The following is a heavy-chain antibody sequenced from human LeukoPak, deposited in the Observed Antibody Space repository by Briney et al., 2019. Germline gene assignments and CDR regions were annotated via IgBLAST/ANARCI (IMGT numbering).Heavy chain of an antibody. V-gene: IGHV1-18*01. Sequence: ASVKVSCKASGYTFTSYGISWVRQAPGQGLEWMGWISAYNGNTNYAQKLQGRVTMTTDTSTSTAYMELRSLRSDDTAVYYCARPRYVSGWPPDFGYWGQGTLVTVSS. J-gene: IGHJ4*02. CDR3: ARPRYVSGWPPDFGY. D-gene: IGHD6-19*01. CDR1: GYTFTSYG. CDR2: ISAYNGNT.